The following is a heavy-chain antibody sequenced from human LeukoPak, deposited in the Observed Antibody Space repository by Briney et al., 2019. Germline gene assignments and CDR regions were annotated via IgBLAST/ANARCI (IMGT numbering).Heavy chain of an antibody. CDR1: GGSFSGYY. D-gene: IGHD3-9*01. CDR2: INHSGST. J-gene: IGHJ4*02. Sequence: SETLSLTCAVYGGSFSGYYWSWIRQPPGKGLEWIGEINHSGSTNYNPSLKSRVTISVDTSKNQFSLKLSSVTAADTAVYYCARQLYDILTGYETFDYWGQGTLVTVSS. V-gene: IGHV4-34*01. CDR3: ARQLYDILTGYETFDY.